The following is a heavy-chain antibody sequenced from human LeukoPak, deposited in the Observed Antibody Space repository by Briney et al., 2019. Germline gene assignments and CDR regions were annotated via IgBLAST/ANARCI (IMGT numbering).Heavy chain of an antibody. CDR2: IYINGST. CDR3: ARGFRGDNFDY. J-gene: IGHJ4*02. Sequence: SQTLSLTCTVSGGSISSGNYYWSWIRQPAGKGLEWIGRIYINGSTNYNPSLKIRVTISVDTSKNQFSLKLSSVTAADTAVYFCARGFRGDNFDYWGQGTLVTVSS. CDR1: GGSISSGNYY. D-gene: IGHD7-27*01. V-gene: IGHV4-61*02.